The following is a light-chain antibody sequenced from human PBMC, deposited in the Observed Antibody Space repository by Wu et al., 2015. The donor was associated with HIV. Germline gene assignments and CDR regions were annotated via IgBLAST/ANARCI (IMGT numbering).Light chain of an antibody. J-gene: IGKJ5*01. CDR3: QQRSYSPLT. Sequence: VLTQSPLSLSLSPGERATLSCRASHSVDRSLAWYQQRPGQSPRLLIYDASNRATGIPARFRGSGSGTDFTFTISSLAPEDFAVYYCQQRSYSPLTFGQGTRLEI. V-gene: IGKV3-11*01. CDR2: DAS. CDR1: HSVDRS.